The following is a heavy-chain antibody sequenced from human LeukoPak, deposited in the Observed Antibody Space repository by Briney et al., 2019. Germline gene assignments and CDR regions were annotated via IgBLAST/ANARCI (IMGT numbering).Heavy chain of an antibody. CDR2: IYTSGST. CDR3: GEKKKRRGGYPLGLGL. CDR1: GGSISSGSYY. J-gene: IGHJ4*03. D-gene: IGHD3-16*01. V-gene: IGHV4-61*02. Sequence: SQTLSLTCTVSGGSISSGSYYWSWIRQPAGKGLEWIGRIYTSGSTNYNPSLKSRVTISVDTSKNQFSLKLSSVTAANTAVYYWGEKKKRRGGYPLGLGLGGQGPRGT.